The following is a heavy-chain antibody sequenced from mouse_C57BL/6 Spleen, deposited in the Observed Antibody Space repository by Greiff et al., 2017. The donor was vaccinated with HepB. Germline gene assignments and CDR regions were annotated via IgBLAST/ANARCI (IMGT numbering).Heavy chain of an antibody. D-gene: IGHD1-1*01. V-gene: IGHV1-76*01. CDR1: GFTFTDYY. CDR3: ASVVTGDYFGY. J-gene: IGHJ2*01. CDR2: IYPGSGNT. Sequence: VKLQESGAELVRPGASVKLSCKASGFTFTDYYINWVRQRPGQGLEWIARIYPGSGNTYYNEKFQGKATLTAEKSSSTAYLQLSSLTSEDSAVYFCASVVTGDYFGYWGQGTTLTVSS.